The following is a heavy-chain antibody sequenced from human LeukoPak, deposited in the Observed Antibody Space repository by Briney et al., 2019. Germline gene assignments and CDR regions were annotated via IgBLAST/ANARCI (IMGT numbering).Heavy chain of an antibody. CDR2: ISSSSSTI. CDR3: ARDWGDYYDSSGYYGFDY. J-gene: IGHJ4*02. V-gene: IGHV3-48*01. CDR1: GFTFSSYS. Sequence: PGGSLRLSCAASGFTFSSYSMNWVRQAPGKGLEWVSYISSSSSTIYYADSVKGRFTISRDTAKNSLYLQMNSLRAEDTAVYYCARDWGDYYDSSGYYGFDYWGQGTLVTVSS. D-gene: IGHD3-22*01.